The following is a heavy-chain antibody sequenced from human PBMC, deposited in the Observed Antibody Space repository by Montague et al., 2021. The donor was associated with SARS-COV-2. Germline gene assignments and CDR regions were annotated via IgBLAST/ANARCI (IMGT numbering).Heavy chain of an antibody. J-gene: IGHJ6*02. V-gene: IGHV4-34*12. D-gene: IGHD3-10*01. Sequence: SETLSLTCAVSGGSFSGYYWCRIGQLPGKGLEWIGESIHSGRTNYYQSSHSRVTILVDTSKNQFSLKLSSVTAADTAVYYCATVRYYGAGTSLGMDVWGQGTTVTVSS. CDR2: SIHSGRT. CDR1: GGSFSGYY. CDR3: ATVRYYGAGTSLGMDV.